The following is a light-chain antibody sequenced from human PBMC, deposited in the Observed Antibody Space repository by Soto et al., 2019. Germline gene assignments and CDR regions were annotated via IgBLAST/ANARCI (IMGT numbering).Light chain of an antibody. V-gene: IGKV1-5*01. Sequence: DIQMTQSPSTLSASXXDRVXITRRASQTIGSWLAGDQQKPGKAPEXXIYEASTLEGGVPSRFSGSGSGTEFSLTITSLQPDDFATFYCPQYSRFPRTFGQGTKVDIK. CDR1: QTIGSW. CDR3: PQYSRFPRT. CDR2: EAS. J-gene: IGKJ1*01.